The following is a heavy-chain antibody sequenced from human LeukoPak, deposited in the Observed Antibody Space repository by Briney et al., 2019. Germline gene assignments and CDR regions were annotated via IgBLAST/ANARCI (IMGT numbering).Heavy chain of an antibody. Sequence: ASXKVSCKASGYPFTGQDMHWVRQAPGQGLEWMGWINPNTGGTNYAQNFQGRVTMTRDTTISTAYMEMTRLTSDDTAVYYCASYPRYSSSPPFDYWGQGTLVTVSS. CDR3: ASYPRYSSSPPFDY. D-gene: IGHD6-19*01. CDR2: INPNTGGT. CDR1: GYPFTGQD. V-gene: IGHV1-2*02. J-gene: IGHJ4*02.